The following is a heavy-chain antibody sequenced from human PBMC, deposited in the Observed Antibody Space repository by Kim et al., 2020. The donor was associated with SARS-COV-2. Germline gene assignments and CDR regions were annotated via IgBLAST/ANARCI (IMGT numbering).Heavy chain of an antibody. V-gene: IGHV3-74*01. CDR1: GLTFSRSW. CDR3: ARVGHLGADYWGAQLYYFDY. Sequence: GGSLRLSCAASGLTFSRSWMHWVRQAPGKGLVWVSRINSDGSSTSYADSVKGRFTISRDNAKNTLYLQMNSRRAEDTAVYYCARVGHLGADYWGAQLYYFDYWGQGTLVTVSS. CDR2: INSDGSST. J-gene: IGHJ4*02. D-gene: IGHD7-27*01.